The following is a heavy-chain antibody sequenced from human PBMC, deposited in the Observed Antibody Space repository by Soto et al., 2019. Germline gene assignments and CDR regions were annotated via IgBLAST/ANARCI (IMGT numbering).Heavy chain of an antibody. CDR3: ARHLAVTSMVTGYSYSLDV. Sequence: PSETLSLTCTVSGGSISSYYWSWIRQPPGKGLEWIGYIYYSGSTNYNPSLKSRVTISVDTSKNQLSLKLSSVTAADTAVYYCARHLAVTSMVTGYSYSLDVWGKGTTV. J-gene: IGHJ6*03. V-gene: IGHV4-59*08. D-gene: IGHD5-18*01. CDR2: IYYSGST. CDR1: GGSISSYY.